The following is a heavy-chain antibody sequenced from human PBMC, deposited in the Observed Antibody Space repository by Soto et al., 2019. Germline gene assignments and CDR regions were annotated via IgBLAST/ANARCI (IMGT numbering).Heavy chain of an antibody. J-gene: IGHJ4*02. CDR1: GGSMTRSGYY. V-gene: IGHV4-61*08. D-gene: IGHD2-2*01. Sequence: ASETLSLTCTVAGGSMTRSGYYWSWIRQPPGKGLEWIGYIYYTGSPKYNPSLKSRVTISVDRFKNQFSLKLNSVTAADTAVYYCARGPCSSTSRYVFDYWGQGFQVIVSS. CDR3: ARGPCSSTSRYVFDY. CDR2: IYYTGSP.